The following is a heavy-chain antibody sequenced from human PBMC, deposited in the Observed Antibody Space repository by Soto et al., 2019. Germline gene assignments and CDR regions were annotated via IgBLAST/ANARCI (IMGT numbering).Heavy chain of an antibody. J-gene: IGHJ6*02. Sequence: QVQLVQSGAEVKKPGSSLKVSCKASGGTFSDHPISWVRQAPGQGREWMGGIIPSLGLVKYAEQFQGRVTITADESMSTAYIALSSLRSEDTALYYCDRGREVDHNDYPHYGMDVWGQGTTVTVS. D-gene: IGHD4-17*01. V-gene: IGHV1-69*01. CDR1: GGTFSDHP. CDR3: DRGREVDHNDYPHYGMDV. CDR2: IIPSLGLV.